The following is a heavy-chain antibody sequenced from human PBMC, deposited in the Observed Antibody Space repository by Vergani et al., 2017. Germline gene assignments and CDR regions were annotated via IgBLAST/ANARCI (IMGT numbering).Heavy chain of an antibody. CDR1: GGSFSGYY. D-gene: IGHD2-2*01. CDR2: INHIGST. V-gene: IGHV4-34*01. J-gene: IGHJ4*02. CDR3: ARGFFRCSSTSCHLLGFDY. Sequence: QVQLQQWGAGLLKPSETLSLTCAIYGGSFSGYYWSWSRQPPGKGLEWIGEINHIGSTNYNPSLKSRVTISVDTSKNQFSLKLSSVTAADTAVYYCARGFFRCSSTSCHLLGFDYWGQGTLVTVSS.